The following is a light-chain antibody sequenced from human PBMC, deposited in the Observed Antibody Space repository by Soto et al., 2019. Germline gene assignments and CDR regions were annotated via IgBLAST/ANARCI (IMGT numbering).Light chain of an antibody. CDR3: QQRSNWPGT. CDR1: QNVRGY. V-gene: IGKV3-11*01. J-gene: IGKJ2*01. CDR2: DAS. Sequence: DTVLTQSPATLTLSPGERATLSCRASQNVRGYLAWYQQKPGQAPRLLIYDASNRATGISARFSGSGSGTDFTLTISSLEPEDCAVYYWQQRSNWPGTFGQGTKLEIK.